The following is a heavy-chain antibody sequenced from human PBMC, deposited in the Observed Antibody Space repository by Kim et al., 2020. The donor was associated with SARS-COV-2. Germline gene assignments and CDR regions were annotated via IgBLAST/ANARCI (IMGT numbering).Heavy chain of an antibody. Sequence: ASVKVSCKASGYTFTSYYMHWVLQAPGQRLEWMGIINPSGGSTSYAQKFQGRVTMNRDTSTSTVYMALISLRSEDPAVYYCARGVGSSGWYAFGYWGQGTLVTFSP. CDR2: INPSGGST. CDR1: GYTFTSYY. V-gene: IGHV1-46*01. CDR3: ARGVGSSGWYAFGY. J-gene: IGHJ4*02. D-gene: IGHD6-19*01.